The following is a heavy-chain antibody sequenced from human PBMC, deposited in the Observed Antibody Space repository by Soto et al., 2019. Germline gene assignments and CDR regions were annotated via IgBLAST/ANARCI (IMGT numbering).Heavy chain of an antibody. J-gene: IGHJ5*02. V-gene: IGHV1-69*06. CDR1: GGTCSSYA. CDR3: ARANGDYWLDD. Sequence: SVKVSCKASGGTCSSYAISWVRQAPGQGLEWMGGIIPIFCTANYAQKFQGRVTITADKSTGTDHMELSSLRSADPAVYYCARANGDYWLDDWGQGTLVTVSS. CDR2: IIPIFCTA. D-gene: IGHD4-17*01.